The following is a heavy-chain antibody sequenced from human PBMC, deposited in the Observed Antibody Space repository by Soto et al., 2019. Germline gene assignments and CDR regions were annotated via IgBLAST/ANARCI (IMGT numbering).Heavy chain of an antibody. Sequence: GGSLRLSCAASGFTFSSYGMHWVRQAPGKGLEWVAVIWYDGSNKYYADSVKGRFTISRDNSKNTLYLQMNSLRAEDTAVYYCAREEMSSYCSSTSCYGGVYYYYGMDVWGQGTTVTVSS. V-gene: IGHV3-33*01. CDR1: GFTFSSYG. CDR3: AREEMSSYCSSTSCYGGVYYYYGMDV. J-gene: IGHJ6*02. D-gene: IGHD2-2*01. CDR2: IWYDGSNK.